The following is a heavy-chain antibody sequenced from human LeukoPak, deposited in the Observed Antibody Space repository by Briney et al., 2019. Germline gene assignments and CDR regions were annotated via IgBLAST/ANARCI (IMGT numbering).Heavy chain of an antibody. CDR1: GFTFSSYW. CDR3: ARDGNFYDFWSGYLTFDP. CDR2: IKQDGSEK. J-gene: IGHJ5*02. D-gene: IGHD3-3*01. Sequence: PGGSLRLSCAASGFTFSSYWMSWVRQAPGKGLEWVANIKQDGSEKYYVDSVKGRFTISRDNAKNSLYLQMNSLRAEDTAVYYCARDGNFYDFWSGYLTFDPWGQGTLVTVSS. V-gene: IGHV3-7*01.